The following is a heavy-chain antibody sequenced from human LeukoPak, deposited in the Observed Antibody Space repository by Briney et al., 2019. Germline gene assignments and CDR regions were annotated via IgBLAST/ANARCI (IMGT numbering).Heavy chain of an antibody. CDR3: ARDPLSGDTWVDY. CDR2: ISSSSSYI. CDR1: GFTFSSYS. J-gene: IGHJ4*02. Sequence: GGSLRLSCAASGFTFSSYSMNWVRQAPGKGLEWVSSISSSSSYIYYADSVKGRFTISRDNAKNSLYLQMNSLRAEGTAVYYCARDPLSGDTWVDYWGQGTLVTVSS. D-gene: IGHD7-27*01. V-gene: IGHV3-21*01.